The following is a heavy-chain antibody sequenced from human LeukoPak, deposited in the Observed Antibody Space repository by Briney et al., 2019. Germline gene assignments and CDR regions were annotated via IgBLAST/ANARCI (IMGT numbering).Heavy chain of an antibody. CDR3: ARESQLVEGVFDY. J-gene: IGHJ4*02. CDR2: IYYSGST. CDR1: GGSISSYY. V-gene: IGHV4-59*01. D-gene: IGHD6-6*01. Sequence: SETLSLTCTVSGGSISSYYWSWIRQPPGKGLEWIGYIYYSGSTNYNPSLKSRVTISVDTSKNQFSLKLSSVTAADTAVYYCARESQLVEGVFDYWGQGTLVTVSS.